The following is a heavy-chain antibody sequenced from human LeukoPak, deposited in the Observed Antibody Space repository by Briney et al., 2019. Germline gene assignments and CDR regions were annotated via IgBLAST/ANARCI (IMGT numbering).Heavy chain of an antibody. D-gene: IGHD1-26*01. CDR2: VYYSGSS. Sequence: SETLSLTCTVSGGSIRSSSYYWGWIRQPPGKGLEWIGNVYYSGSSYCNPSLKSRVTISVDSSKNQFSLKLTPVTAADTAVYYCARNASDSGTPYFDYWGQGTLVTVSS. J-gene: IGHJ4*02. CDR3: ARNASDSGTPYFDY. CDR1: GGSIRSSSYY. V-gene: IGHV4-39*01.